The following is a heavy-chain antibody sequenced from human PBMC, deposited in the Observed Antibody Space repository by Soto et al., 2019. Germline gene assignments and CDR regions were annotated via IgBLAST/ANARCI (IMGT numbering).Heavy chain of an antibody. D-gene: IGHD3-22*01. V-gene: IGHV1-69*06. CDR3: ARGRYYDSSAPPRY. J-gene: IGHJ4*02. CDR1: GGTFSSYA. Sequence: GASVKISCTASGGTFSSYAISWARKAPGQGLEWMGGIIPIFGTANYAQKFQGRVTITADKSTSTAYMELSSLRSEDTAVYYCARGRYYDSSAPPRYWGQGTLVTVSS. CDR2: IIPIFGTA.